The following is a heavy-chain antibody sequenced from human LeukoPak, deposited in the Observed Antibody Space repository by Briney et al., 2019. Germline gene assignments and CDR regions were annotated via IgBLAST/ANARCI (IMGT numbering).Heavy chain of an antibody. D-gene: IGHD3-3*01. CDR2: IKSKTDGGTT. CDR1: GFTFSNAW. V-gene: IGHV3-15*07. CDR3: TTAQDFWSGYYFRGYYYYYGMDV. J-gene: IGHJ6*02. Sequence: PGGSLRLSCAASGFTFSNAWMNWVRQAPGKGLEWVGRIKSKTDGGTTDHAAPVKGRFTISRDDSKNTLYLQMNSLKTEDTAVYYCTTAQDFWSGYYFRGYYYYYGMDVWGQGTTVTVSS.